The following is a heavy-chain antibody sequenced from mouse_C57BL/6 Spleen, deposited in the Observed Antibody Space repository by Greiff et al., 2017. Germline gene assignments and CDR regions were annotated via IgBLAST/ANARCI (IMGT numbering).Heavy chain of an antibody. V-gene: IGHV1-59*01. CDR1: GYTFTSYW. J-gene: IGHJ4*01. D-gene: IGHD2-4*01. CDR2: IDPSDSYT. Sequence: QVQLQQPGAELVRPGTSVKLSCKASGYTFTSYWMHWVKQRPGQGLEWIGVIDPSDSYTNYNQKFKGKATLTVDTSSSTAYMQLSSLTSEDSAVYYCARGDYDVNAMDYWGQGTSVTVSS. CDR3: ARGDYDVNAMDY.